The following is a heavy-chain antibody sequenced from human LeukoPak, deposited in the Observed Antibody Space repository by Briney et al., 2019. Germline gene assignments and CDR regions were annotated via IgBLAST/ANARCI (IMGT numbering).Heavy chain of an antibody. V-gene: IGHV3-30*02. CDR3: AKTFGVVIRGTVQY. Sequence: GGSLRLSCAASGFTFSSYGMHWVRQAPGKGLEWVAFIRYDGSNKYYADSVKGRFTISRDNSKNTLYLQMNSLRAEDTAVYYCAKTFGVVIRGTVQYWGQGTPVTVSS. CDR2: IRYDGSNK. J-gene: IGHJ4*02. D-gene: IGHD3-3*01. CDR1: GFTFSSYG.